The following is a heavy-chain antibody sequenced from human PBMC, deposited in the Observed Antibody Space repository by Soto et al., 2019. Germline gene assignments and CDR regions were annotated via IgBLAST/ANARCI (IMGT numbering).Heavy chain of an antibody. V-gene: IGHV3-48*02. J-gene: IGHJ5*02. Sequence: GGSLRLSCAASGFTFSSYSMNWVRQAPGKGLEWVSYISSSSSTIYYADSVKGRFTISRDNAKNSLYLQMNSLRDEDTAVYYCAREALTYYDFWSGSNWFDPWGQGTLVTVSS. D-gene: IGHD3-3*01. CDR3: AREALTYYDFWSGSNWFDP. CDR2: ISSSSSTI. CDR1: GFTFSSYS.